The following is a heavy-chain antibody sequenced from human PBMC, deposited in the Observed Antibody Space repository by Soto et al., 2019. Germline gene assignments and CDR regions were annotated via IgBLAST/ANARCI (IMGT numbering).Heavy chain of an antibody. CDR1: GFTVSSNY. J-gene: IGHJ5*02. CDR2: IYSGGST. CDR3: ARDHSSGWYRGGFDP. D-gene: IGHD6-19*01. V-gene: IGHV3-53*04. Sequence: EVQLVESGGGLVQPGGSLRLSCAASGFTVSSNYMSWVRQAPGKGLEWVSVIYSGGSTYYADSVKGRFTISRHNSKNTLYLQMNSLRAEDTAVYYCARDHSSGWYRGGFDPWGQGTLVTVSS.